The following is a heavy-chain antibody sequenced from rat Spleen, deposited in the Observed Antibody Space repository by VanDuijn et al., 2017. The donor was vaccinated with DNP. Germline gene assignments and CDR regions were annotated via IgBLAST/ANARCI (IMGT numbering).Heavy chain of an antibody. Sequence: EVQLVESGGGLVQPGRSMKLSCAASGFTFSNYGMAWVRQAPKKGLEWVATIIYDGSSTYYRDSVKGRFTVSKDEAQTTLYLQMDSLRSEDTATYYCTAAAYWGQGVMVTVSS. D-gene: IGHD1-2*01. V-gene: IGHV5-29*01. CDR2: IIYDGSST. J-gene: IGHJ2*01. CDR3: TAAAY. CDR1: GFTFSNYG.